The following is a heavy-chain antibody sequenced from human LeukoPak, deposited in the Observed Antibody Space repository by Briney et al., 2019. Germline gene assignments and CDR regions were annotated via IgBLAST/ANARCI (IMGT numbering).Heavy chain of an antibody. CDR2: INPNSGGT. CDR3: ARGDYHDSSGYSLYAFDI. V-gene: IGHV1-2*02. J-gene: IGHJ3*02. Sequence: ASVKVSCKASGYTFTGYYMHWVRQAPGQGLEWMGWINPNSGGTNYAQKFQGRVTMTRDTSISTAYMELSRLRSDDTAVYYCARGDYHDSSGYSLYAFDIWGQGTMVTVSS. CDR1: GYTFTGYY. D-gene: IGHD3-22*01.